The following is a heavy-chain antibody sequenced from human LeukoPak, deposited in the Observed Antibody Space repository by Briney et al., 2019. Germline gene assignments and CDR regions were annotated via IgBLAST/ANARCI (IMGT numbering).Heavy chain of an antibody. Sequence: SETLSLTCTVSGASISSYYWSWIRQPPGKGLEWIASRHYRGTTNYNPSLESRVTISVDTSRKQFSLKLSSVTAADTAVYYCAKDLSLYCGGDCYRNEFYFDYWGQGTLVTVSS. CDR1: GASISSYY. D-gene: IGHD2-21*02. CDR3: AKDLSLYCGGDCYRNEFYFDY. J-gene: IGHJ4*02. CDR2: RHYRGTT. V-gene: IGHV4-59*01.